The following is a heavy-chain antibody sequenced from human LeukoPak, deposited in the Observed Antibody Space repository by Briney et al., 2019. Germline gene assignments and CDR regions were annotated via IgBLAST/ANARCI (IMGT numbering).Heavy chain of an antibody. Sequence: SETLSLTCAVYGGSFSGYSWSWIRQPPGKGLEWIGEINHSGSTNYNPSLKSRVTISVDTPKNQFSLKLSSVTAADTSVYYCARWNGYYIGYNWFDPWGQGTLVTVSS. CDR1: GGSFSGYS. D-gene: IGHD3-3*01. J-gene: IGHJ5*02. V-gene: IGHV4-34*01. CDR2: INHSGST. CDR3: ARWNGYYIGYNWFDP.